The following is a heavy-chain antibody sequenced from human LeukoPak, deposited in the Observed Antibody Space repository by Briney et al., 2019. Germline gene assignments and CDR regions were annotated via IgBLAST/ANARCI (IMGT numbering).Heavy chain of an antibody. J-gene: IGHJ6*02. Sequence: GASVKVSCKASGYTFTGYYMHWVRQAPGQGLEWMGWINPNSGGTNYAQKFQGRVTMTRDTSISTAYMELSRLRSDDTAVYYCASLVPTVTTYYYYGMDVWGQGTTVTVSS. D-gene: IGHD4-17*01. CDR2: INPNSGGT. CDR3: ASLVPTVTTYYYYGMDV. CDR1: GYTFTGYY. V-gene: IGHV1-2*02.